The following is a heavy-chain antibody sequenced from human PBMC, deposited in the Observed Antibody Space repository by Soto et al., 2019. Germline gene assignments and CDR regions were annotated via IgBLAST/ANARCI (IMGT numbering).Heavy chain of an antibody. V-gene: IGHV4-30-4*01. CDR3: ARADVRMTTVVSFDP. CDR1: GGSISSGDYY. Sequence: LSLTCTVSGGSISSGDYYWSWIRQPPGKGLEWIGYIYYSGSTYYNPSLKSRVTISVDTSKNQFSLKLSSVTAADTAVYYCARADVRMTTVVSFDPWGQGTLVTVSS. D-gene: IGHD4-17*01. CDR2: IYYSGST. J-gene: IGHJ5*02.